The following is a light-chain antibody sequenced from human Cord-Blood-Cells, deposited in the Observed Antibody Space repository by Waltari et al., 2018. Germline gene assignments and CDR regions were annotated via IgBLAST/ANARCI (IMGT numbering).Light chain of an antibody. Sequence: DIVMTQSPDSLAVSLRARATTNCKSSQSVLYSSNNKNYLAWYQQKPGRPPKLLIYWASTRESGVPDRFSGSGSGTDFTLTISSLQAEDVAVYYCQQYYSTPLTFGGGTKVEIK. CDR2: WAS. CDR1: QSVLYSSNNKNY. CDR3: QQYYSTPLT. J-gene: IGKJ4*01. V-gene: IGKV4-1*01.